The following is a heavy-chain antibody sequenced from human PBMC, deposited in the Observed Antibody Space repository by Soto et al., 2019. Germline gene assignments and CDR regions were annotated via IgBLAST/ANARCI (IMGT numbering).Heavy chain of an antibody. Sequence: ASVKVSCKASGGTFSSYAISWVGQAPGQGLEWMGGIIPIFGTANYAQKFQGRVTITADESTSTAYMELSSLRSEDTAVYYFASCDLIRGSFHLWGHGTMVTVSS. D-gene: IGHD3-16*01. CDR3: ASCDLIRGSFHL. J-gene: IGHJ1*01. V-gene: IGHV1-69*13. CDR2: IIPIFGTA. CDR1: GGTFSSYA.